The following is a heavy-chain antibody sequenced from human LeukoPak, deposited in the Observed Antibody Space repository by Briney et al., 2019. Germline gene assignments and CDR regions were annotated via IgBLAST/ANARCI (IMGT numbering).Heavy chain of an antibody. J-gene: IGHJ6*02. V-gene: IGHV1-18*01. CDR1: GYTFTSYG. CDR2: ISAYNGNT. Sequence: GASVKVSCKASGYTFTSYGISWVRQAPGQGLEWMGWISAYNGNTNYAQKLQGRVTMTTDTSTSTAYMELRSLRSDDTAVYYCARDDQRNPGPDYDILTGYYNIYGYYGMDVWGQGTTVTVSS. D-gene: IGHD3-9*01. CDR3: ARDDQRNPGPDYDILTGYYNIYGYYGMDV.